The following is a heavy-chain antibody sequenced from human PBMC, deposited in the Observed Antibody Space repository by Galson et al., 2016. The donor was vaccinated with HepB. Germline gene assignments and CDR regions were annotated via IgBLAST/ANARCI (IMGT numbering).Heavy chain of an antibody. CDR2: INPSGADA. V-gene: IGHV1-46*01. CDR1: GYTFITYY. CDR3: ARESGAYYLHSDY. Sequence: SVKVSCKASGYTFITYYMHWVRQAPGQGPEWMGIINPSGADATYAQRFQGRLTLTRDSSTSTFYMELSSLSFEDPAVYYCARESGAYYLHSDYWGQGTLVTVSS. J-gene: IGHJ4*02. D-gene: IGHD1-26*01.